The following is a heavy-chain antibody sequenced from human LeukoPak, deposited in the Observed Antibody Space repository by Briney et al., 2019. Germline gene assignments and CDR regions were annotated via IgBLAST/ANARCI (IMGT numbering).Heavy chain of an antibody. V-gene: IGHV1-24*01. CDR1: GYTLTELS. J-gene: IGHJ4*02. Sequence: SVNLSCKASGYTLTELSTHWVRQAPGKGLEWMGGIQPKDGETIYAKTFQGRFTMTEYISTETAYMELSSVRSEHTAVYYYATRRPNYDILPGYYRSYFEYWGQGTLVTVSS. CDR3: ATRRPNYDILPGYYRSYFEY. CDR2: IQPKDGET. D-gene: IGHD3-9*01.